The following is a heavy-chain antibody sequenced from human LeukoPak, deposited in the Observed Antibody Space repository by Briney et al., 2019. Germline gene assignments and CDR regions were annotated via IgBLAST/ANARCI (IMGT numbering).Heavy chain of an antibody. D-gene: IGHD4-11*01. CDR1: GFTFSSYS. J-gene: IGHJ6*03. CDR3: ARVSNYGYYYYYMDV. CDR2: ISSSSSYI. Sequence: PGGSLRLSCAASGFTFSSYSMNWVRQAPGKGLEWVSSISSSSSYIYYADSVKGRFTISRDNAKNSLYLQMNSLRAEDTAEYYCARVSNYGYYYYYMDVWGKGTTVTVSS. V-gene: IGHV3-21*01.